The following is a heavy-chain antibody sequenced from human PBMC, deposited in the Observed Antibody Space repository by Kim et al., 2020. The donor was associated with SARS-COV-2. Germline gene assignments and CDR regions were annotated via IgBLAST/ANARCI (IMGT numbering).Heavy chain of an antibody. CDR3: ARDPPPYYTRTSCYSVPFDV. Sequence: GGSLRLSCAASGFTLSDYAMHWVRQAPGKGLEWVAVISYDGNIQYYIDSVKGRFTISRDKPKDTLFLQMTNLAMEDTAVYYCARDPPPYYTRTSCYSVPFDVWGQGTLVTVSS. D-gene: IGHD2-2*01. CDR1: GFTLSDYA. V-gene: IGHV3-30*03. CDR2: ISYDGNIQ. J-gene: IGHJ4*02.